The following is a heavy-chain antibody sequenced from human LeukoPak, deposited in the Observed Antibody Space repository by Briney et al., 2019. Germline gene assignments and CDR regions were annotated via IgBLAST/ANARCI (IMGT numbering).Heavy chain of an antibody. Sequence: GGSLRLSCAASGFTFSDYYMSWIRQAPGKGLEWVSYISSSGSTIYYADSVKGRFTISRDNSKNTLYLQMNSLRAEDTAVYYCVRREYDSSGYSYYFDYWGQGTLVTVSS. CDR1: GFTFSDYY. V-gene: IGHV3-11*01. D-gene: IGHD3-22*01. CDR3: VRREYDSSGYSYYFDY. J-gene: IGHJ4*02. CDR2: ISSSGSTI.